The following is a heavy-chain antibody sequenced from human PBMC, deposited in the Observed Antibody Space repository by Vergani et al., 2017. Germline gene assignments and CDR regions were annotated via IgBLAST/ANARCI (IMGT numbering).Heavy chain of an antibody. CDR2: IYYSGST. CDR3: ARLGYCSSTSCYGYFQH. D-gene: IGHD2-2*01. V-gene: IGHV4-59*01. Sequence: QVQLQESGPGLVKPSETLSLTCTVSGGSISSYYWSWIRQPPGKGLEWIGYIYYSGSTNYNPSLKSRVTISVDTSKIQFSLKLSSVTAADTAVYYCARLGYCSSTSCYGYFQHWGQGTLVTVSS. CDR1: GGSISSYY. J-gene: IGHJ1*01.